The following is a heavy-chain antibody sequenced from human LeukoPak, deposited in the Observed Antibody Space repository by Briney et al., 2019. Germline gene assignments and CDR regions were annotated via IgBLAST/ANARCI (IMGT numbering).Heavy chain of an antibody. CDR1: GYTFTSYG. Sequence: GASVKVSCKASGYTFTSYGISWVRQAPGQGLEWMGWISAYNGNTNYAQKLQGRVTMTTDTSTSTAYVELRSLRSDDTAVYYCARGVGFYCSSTSCYEGLDYWGQGTLVTVSS. J-gene: IGHJ4*02. CDR3: ARGVGFYCSSTSCYEGLDY. D-gene: IGHD2-2*01. V-gene: IGHV1-18*01. CDR2: ISAYNGNT.